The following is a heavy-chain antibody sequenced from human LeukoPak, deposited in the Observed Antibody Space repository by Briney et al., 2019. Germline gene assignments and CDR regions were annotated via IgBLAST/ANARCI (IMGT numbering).Heavy chain of an antibody. CDR3: ARIQFVLIPYYYYMDV. CDR2: IYHSGST. Sequence: SETLSLTCTVSGGSISSSSYYWGWIRQPPGKGLEWIGSIYHSGSTYYNPSLKSRVTISVDTSKNQFSLKLSSVTAADTAVYYCARIQFVLIPYYYYMDVWGKGTTVTVSS. CDR1: GGSISSSSYY. V-gene: IGHV4-39*07. D-gene: IGHD6-6*01. J-gene: IGHJ6*03.